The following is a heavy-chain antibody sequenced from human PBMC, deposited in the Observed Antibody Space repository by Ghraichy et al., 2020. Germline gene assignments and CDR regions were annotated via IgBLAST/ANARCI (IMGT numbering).Heavy chain of an antibody. CDR3: AKDYDAHCGGECSFFDY. Sequence: GGSLRLSCAASGFTFRSYGMHWVRQAPGKVLEWVALTSYDGSNKYYADSVKGRFTISRDNSKNTLYLQMDSLRAEDTAVYYCAKDYDAHCGGECSFFDYWGQGTLVTVSS. J-gene: IGHJ4*02. CDR1: GFTFRSYG. D-gene: IGHD2-21*01. V-gene: IGHV3-30*18. CDR2: TSYDGSNK.